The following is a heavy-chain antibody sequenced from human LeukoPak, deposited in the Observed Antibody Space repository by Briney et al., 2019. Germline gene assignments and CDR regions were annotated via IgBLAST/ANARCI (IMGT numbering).Heavy chain of an antibody. V-gene: IGHV3-23*01. Sequence: PGGSLRLSCAASGFTFSSYAMSWVRQAPGKGLEWVSAISGGGATSYYAESVKGRFTISRDNSKNTLYLQMNSLRAEDTAVYYCAKGLTHYSRYDSWGQGTLVTVSS. D-gene: IGHD2-15*01. CDR3: AKGLTHYSRYDS. J-gene: IGHJ4*02. CDR1: GFTFSSYA. CDR2: ISGGGATS.